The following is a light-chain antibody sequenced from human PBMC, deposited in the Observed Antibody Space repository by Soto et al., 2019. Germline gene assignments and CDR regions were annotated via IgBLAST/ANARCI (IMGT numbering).Light chain of an antibody. CDR2: QDS. V-gene: IGLV3-1*01. Sequence: SYELTQPPSVSESPGQTASITCSGDKLGDKYACWYQQKPGQSPVLVIYQDSKRPSGIPERFSGSNSGNTATLTISGTQAMDEADYYCQAWDSSTAVFGGGTKLTFL. CDR1: KLGDKY. J-gene: IGLJ2*01. CDR3: QAWDSSTAV.